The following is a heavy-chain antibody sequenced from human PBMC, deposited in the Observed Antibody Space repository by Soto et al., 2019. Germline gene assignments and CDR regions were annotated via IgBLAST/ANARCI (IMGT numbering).Heavy chain of an antibody. J-gene: IGHJ6*02. V-gene: IGHV5-10-1*01. Sequence: PGESLKISCKGSGYSFTSYWISWVRQMPGKGLEWMGRIDPSDSYTNYSPSFQGHVTISAYKSISTAYLQRSSLKASDTAMYYCARDEYSSSSTPGYYYYGMDVWGRGATVTVSS. D-gene: IGHD6-6*01. CDR2: IDPSDSYT. CDR3: ARDEYSSSSTPGYYYYGMDV. CDR1: GYSFTSYW.